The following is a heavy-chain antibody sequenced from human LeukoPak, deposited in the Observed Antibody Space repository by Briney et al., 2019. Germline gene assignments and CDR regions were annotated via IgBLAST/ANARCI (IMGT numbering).Heavy chain of an antibody. CDR1: GGSFSDYF. CDR2: INHSGRT. CDR3: ARDVVVVPAAIHYGMDV. Sequence: SETLSLTCAVYGGSFSDYFLGWIRQPPGKGLEWMGEINHSGRTYYNPSLKSRVTISVDTSKNQFSLNLSSVTAADTAVYYCARDVVVVPAAIHYGMDVWGQGTTVTVSS. J-gene: IGHJ6*02. V-gene: IGHV4-34*01. D-gene: IGHD2-2*01.